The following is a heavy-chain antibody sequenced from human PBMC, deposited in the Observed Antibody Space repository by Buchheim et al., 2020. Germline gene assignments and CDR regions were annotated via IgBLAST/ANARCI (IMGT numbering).Heavy chain of an antibody. CDR3: ARVTGEWLRLLYYYYGMDV. V-gene: IGHV4-30-4*01. CDR1: GGSISSGDYY. Sequence: QVQLQESGPGLVKPSQTLSLTCTVSGGSISSGDYYWSWIRQPPGKGLEWIGYIYYSGSTYYNPSLKSRVTVSVDNSKNQFSLKLSSVTAADTAVYYCARVTGEWLRLLYYYYGMDVWGQGTT. CDR2: IYYSGST. J-gene: IGHJ6*02. D-gene: IGHD5-12*01.